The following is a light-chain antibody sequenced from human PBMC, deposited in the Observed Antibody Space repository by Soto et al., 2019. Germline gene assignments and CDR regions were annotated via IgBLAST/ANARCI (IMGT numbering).Light chain of an antibody. J-gene: IGLJ2*01. CDR2: VNSDGGH. Sequence: QSVLTQSPSASASLGASVKITCTLSSGHSNYAIAWHQQLPEKGPRYLMKVNSDGGHNKGDGIPDRFSGSSSGDERYLAISSVQSEDEADYYCQTWGTGIVVFGGGTKLTVL. CDR3: QTWGTGIVV. CDR1: SGHSNYA. V-gene: IGLV4-69*01.